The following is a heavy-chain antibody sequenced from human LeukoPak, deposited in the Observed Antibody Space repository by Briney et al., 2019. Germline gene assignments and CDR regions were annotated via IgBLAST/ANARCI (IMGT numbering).Heavy chain of an antibody. CDR3: SKSNGYGLIDI. CDR1: GYSISSGSY. CDR2: IFYSGST. D-gene: IGHD3-10*01. Sequence: SETLSLTCIVSGYSISSGSYWGWIRQPPGKGLEWIGNIFYSGSTYYGPSLKSRLTISLDTSRNQFSLKLNSVTAADTAVYYCSKSNGYGLIDIWGQGTMVTVSS. V-gene: IGHV4-38-2*02. J-gene: IGHJ3*02.